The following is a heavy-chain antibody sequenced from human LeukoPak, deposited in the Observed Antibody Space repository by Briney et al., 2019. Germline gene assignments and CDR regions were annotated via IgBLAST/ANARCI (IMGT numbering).Heavy chain of an antibody. CDR2: IRYDRRNQ. CDR3: AKDYSDSSGYFRVPHVFDF. J-gene: IGHJ4*02. D-gene: IGHD3-22*01. V-gene: IGHV3-30*02. Sequence: GGSLRLSCAASGFTFSSYGMHWVRQAPGKGLEWVAFIRYDRRNQYYADSEKGRFTISRDNSKNTLYLQMNSLRAEDTAVYYCAKDYSDSSGYFRVPHVFDFWGQGTLVTVSS. CDR1: GFTFSSYG.